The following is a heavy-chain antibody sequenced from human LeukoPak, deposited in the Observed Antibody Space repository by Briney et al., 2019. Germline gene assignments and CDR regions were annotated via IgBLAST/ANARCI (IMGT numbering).Heavy chain of an antibody. CDR3: ARVASAGLVTNFDF. V-gene: IGHV1-46*01. J-gene: IGHJ4*02. CDR1: GYTFTTYY. CDR2: INPSAGST. Sequence: ASVTVSCKASGYTFTTYYMHWVRQAPGQGLEWMGVINPSAGSTSYAQKFQGRVTMTRDTSTSTVYMELSSLRSEDTAVYYCARVASAGLVTNFDFWGQGTLVTVSS. D-gene: IGHD6-13*01.